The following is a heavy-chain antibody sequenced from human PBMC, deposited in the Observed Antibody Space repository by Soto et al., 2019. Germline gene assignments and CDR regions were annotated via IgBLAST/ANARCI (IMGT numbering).Heavy chain of an antibody. CDR3: ARDPGLYNWFDP. Sequence: PGGSLILSCAASGFIFNTDSMNWVRQAPGKGLEWVSSITHSGSYKYYADSVKGRFTISRDNANDSLYLQMNGLRVEDTAVYYCARDPGLYNWFDPWGQGTLVTVSS. CDR2: ITHSGSYK. CDR1: GFIFNTDS. J-gene: IGHJ5*02. V-gene: IGHV3-21*01.